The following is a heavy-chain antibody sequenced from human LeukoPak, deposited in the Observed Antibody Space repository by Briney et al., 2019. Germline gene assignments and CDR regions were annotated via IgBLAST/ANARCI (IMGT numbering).Heavy chain of an antibody. J-gene: IGHJ4*02. CDR1: GGPISSYY. CDR2: IYYSGST. D-gene: IGHD5-18*01. Sequence: PSETLSLTCTVSGGPISSYYWSWIRQPPGKGLEWIGYIYYSGSTNYNPSLKSRVTISVDTSKNQFSLKLSSVTAADTAVYYCAREGYSYGLYYFDYWGQGTLVTVSS. V-gene: IGHV4-59*01. CDR3: AREGYSYGLYYFDY.